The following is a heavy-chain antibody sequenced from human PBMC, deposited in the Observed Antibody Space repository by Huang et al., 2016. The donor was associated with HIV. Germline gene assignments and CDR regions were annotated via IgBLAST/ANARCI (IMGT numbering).Heavy chain of an antibody. V-gene: IGHV5-51*01. CDR3: TSSVTTLGLDY. D-gene: IGHD4-17*01. CDR2: IVPGDSDV. CDR1: GYRFTSYW. J-gene: IGHJ4*02. Sequence: EVQLVQSGAEVKQPGESLQISCKASGYRFTSYWIGWVRQTPGKGLEPVGMIVPGDSDVRYSPSFHGHITISADESLTTTYLQWNSLKTSDTAMYFCTSSVTTLGLDYWGQGTLVAVSS.